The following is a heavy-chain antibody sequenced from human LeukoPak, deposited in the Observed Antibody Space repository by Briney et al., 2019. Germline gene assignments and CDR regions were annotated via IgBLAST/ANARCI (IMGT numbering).Heavy chain of an antibody. J-gene: IGHJ4*02. CDR2: ISSNSHYI. CDR3: ARVGSYDFWSGYSS. CDR1: EFTLSSYT. V-gene: IGHV3-21*01. D-gene: IGHD3-3*01. Sequence: GGALRLSCAAFEFTLSSYTMNWIRQSPGTWLEWVSCISSNSHYIYYADSVKGRFTISRDNAKNSLYLQMNSLRAEDAAVYYCARVGSYDFWSGYSSWGQGTLVTVSS.